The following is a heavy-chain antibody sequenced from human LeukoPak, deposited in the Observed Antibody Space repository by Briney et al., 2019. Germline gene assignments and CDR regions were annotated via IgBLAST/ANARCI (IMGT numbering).Heavy chain of an antibody. CDR1: GFTFSSYA. V-gene: IGHV3-23*01. CDR2: ISGSGGST. CDR3: AKLRYFDWLLSPGAFDI. D-gene: IGHD3-9*01. Sequence: HPGGSPRLSCAASGFTFSSYAMSWVRQAPGKGLEWVSAISGSGGSTYYADSVKGRFTISRDNSKNTLYLQMNSLRAEDTAVYYCAKLRYFDWLLSPGAFDIWGQGTMVTVSS. J-gene: IGHJ3*02.